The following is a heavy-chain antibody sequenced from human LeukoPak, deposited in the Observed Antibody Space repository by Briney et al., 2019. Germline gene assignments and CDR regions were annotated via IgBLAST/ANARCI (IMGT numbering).Heavy chain of an antibody. CDR3: ARGGLYSYGYHYYYYMDV. V-gene: IGHV1-8*01. Sequence: ASVKVSCKASGYTFTSYDINWVRQATGQGLEWMGWMNPNSGNTGYAQKFQGRVTMTRNTSISTAYMELSSLRSEDTAVYYCARGGLYSYGYHYYYYMDVWGKGTTVTISS. CDR2: MNPNSGNT. J-gene: IGHJ6*03. D-gene: IGHD5-18*01. CDR1: GYTFTSYD.